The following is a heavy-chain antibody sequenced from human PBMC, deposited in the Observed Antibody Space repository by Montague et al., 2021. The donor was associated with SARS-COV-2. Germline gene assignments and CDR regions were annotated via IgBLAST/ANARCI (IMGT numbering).Heavy chain of an antibody. CDR3: ARGGGSGYRYYFDY. Sequence: SETLSLTCTVSGGFMRDYYWNWIRQHPGEGLEWIGYIYYSGRTNYNPSLKSRVTISVDTSKNQFSLKLSSVTAADTAVYYCARGGGSGYRYYFDYWGQGSLVTVSS. CDR2: IYYSGRT. D-gene: IGHD3-22*01. V-gene: IGHV4-59*01. J-gene: IGHJ4*02. CDR1: GGFMRDYY.